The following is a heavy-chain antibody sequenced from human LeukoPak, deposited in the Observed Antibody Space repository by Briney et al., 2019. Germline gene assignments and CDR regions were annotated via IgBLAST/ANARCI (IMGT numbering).Heavy chain of an antibody. CDR1: GGTFSSYA. V-gene: IGHV1-69*05. J-gene: IGHJ3*02. Sequence: LVKVSCKASGGTFSSYAISWVRQAPGQGLEWMGGIIPIFGTANYAQKFQGRVTITTDESTSTAYMELSSLRSEDTAVYYCARCPVTMVRGVIIVDAFDIWGQGTMVTVSS. CDR3: ARCPVTMVRGVIIVDAFDI. D-gene: IGHD3-10*01. CDR2: IIPIFGTA.